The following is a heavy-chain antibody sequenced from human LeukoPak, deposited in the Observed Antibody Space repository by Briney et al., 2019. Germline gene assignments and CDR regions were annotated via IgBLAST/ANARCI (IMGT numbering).Heavy chain of an antibody. CDR2: IYTSGST. V-gene: IGHV4-61*02. J-gene: IGHJ4*02. Sequence: ASETLSLTCTVSGGSISSGSYYWSWIRQPAGKGLEWIGRIYTSGSTNYNPSLKSRVTISVDTSKNQFSLKLSSVTAADTAVYYCAKDPGGMALYYFDYWGQGTLVTVSS. CDR3: AKDPGGMALYYFDY. D-gene: IGHD2-15*01. CDR1: GGSISSGSYY.